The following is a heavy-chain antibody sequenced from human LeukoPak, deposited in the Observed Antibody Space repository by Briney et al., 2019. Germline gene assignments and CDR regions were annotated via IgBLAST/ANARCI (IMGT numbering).Heavy chain of an antibody. CDR3: ARRSHNWNDVTEDAFDI. CDR2: ISYDGSNK. D-gene: IGHD1-20*01. CDR1: GFTFSSYA. J-gene: IGHJ3*02. V-gene: IGHV3-30-3*01. Sequence: GRSLRLSCAASGFTFSSYAMHWVRQAPGKGLEWVAVISYDGSNKYYADSVKGRFTISRDNSKNTLYLQMNSLRAEDTAVYYCARRSHNWNDVTEDAFDIWGQGTMVTVSS.